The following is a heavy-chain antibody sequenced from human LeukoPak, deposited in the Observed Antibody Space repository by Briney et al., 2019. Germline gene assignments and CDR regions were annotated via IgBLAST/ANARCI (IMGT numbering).Heavy chain of an antibody. D-gene: IGHD2-15*01. J-gene: IGHJ4*02. Sequence: GRSLLLSCAASGFTFSSYAMHWVRPAPGKGLEWVAVISYDGSNKYYADSVKGRFTISRDNSKNTLYLQMNSLRAEDTAVYYCASDRTYCSGGSCYTESGSLDYWGQGTLVTVSS. V-gene: IGHV3-30-3*01. CDR3: ASDRTYCSGGSCYTESGSLDY. CDR2: ISYDGSNK. CDR1: GFTFSSYA.